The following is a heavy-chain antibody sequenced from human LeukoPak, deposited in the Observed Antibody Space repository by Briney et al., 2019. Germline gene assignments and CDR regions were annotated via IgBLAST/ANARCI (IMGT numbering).Heavy chain of an antibody. J-gene: IGHJ6*03. D-gene: IGHD1-26*01. CDR2: ITSTGAYI. V-gene: IGHV3-21*01. CDR1: GFTLGLYT. CDR3: ARVATGATKSNYFYYYMDV. Sequence: GGSLSLSCDASGFTLGLYTITWVRQAPGKGLEWVSSITSTGAYINYADSVKGRFTISRDNAKNSLYLQMDSLRAEDTAVYYCARVATGATKSNYFYYYMDVWGRGTTVTVSS.